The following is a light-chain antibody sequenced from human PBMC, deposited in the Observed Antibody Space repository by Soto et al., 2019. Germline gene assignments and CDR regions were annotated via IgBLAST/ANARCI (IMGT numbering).Light chain of an antibody. J-gene: IGKJ1*01. Sequence: EIVMTQSPATLSVSPGERATLSCRASQSVSDNLAWYQQKPGQTPRLLIYGASTRATGIPARFSGSGSGTEFTLTISSQQSEDFAVFYCQQYNSWPLTFGQGTKVEIK. V-gene: IGKV3-15*01. CDR2: GAS. CDR1: QSVSDN. CDR3: QQYNSWPLT.